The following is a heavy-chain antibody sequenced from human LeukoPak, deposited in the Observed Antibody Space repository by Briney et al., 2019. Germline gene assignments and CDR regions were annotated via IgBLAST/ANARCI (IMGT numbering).Heavy chain of an antibody. D-gene: IGHD6-13*01. V-gene: IGHV3-21*01. Sequence: PGGSLRLSCAASGFTFSSYSMNWVRQAPGKGLEWVSSISSSSSYIYYADSVKGRFTISKDNAKNSLYLQMNSLRAEDTAVYYCASGACIIAAAGTVYWGQGTLVTVSS. CDR3: ASGACIIAAAGTVY. CDR1: GFTFSSYS. CDR2: ISSSSSYI. J-gene: IGHJ4*02.